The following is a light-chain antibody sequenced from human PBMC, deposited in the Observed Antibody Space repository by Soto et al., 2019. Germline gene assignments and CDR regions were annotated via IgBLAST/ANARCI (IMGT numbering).Light chain of an antibody. V-gene: IGKV3-20*01. CDR2: GAS. CDR3: QQYGSSYWT. CDR1: QSVPRTY. Sequence: DIVLTRAPCSLSLSPGERATLSCSSSQSVPRTYLAWYQQKPGQTPSLLIYGASTRATGIPDRFSGSGSGTDFTLTISRLEPEDFGVYYCQQYGSSYWTFGQGTKVDIK. J-gene: IGKJ1*01.